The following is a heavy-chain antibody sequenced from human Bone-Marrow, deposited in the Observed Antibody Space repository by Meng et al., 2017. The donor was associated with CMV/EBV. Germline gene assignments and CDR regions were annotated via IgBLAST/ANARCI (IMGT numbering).Heavy chain of an antibody. CDR3: ASIRGYWGYFDY. J-gene: IGHJ4*02. CDR2: ISSSSSYI. Sequence: ETLSLTCAVYGGSFSGYYWSWVRQAPGKGLEWVSSISSSSSYIYYADSVKGRFTISRDKAKNSLYLQMNSLRAEDTAVYYCASIRGYWGYFDYWGQGTLVTVSS. V-gene: IGHV3-21*01. D-gene: IGHD7-27*01. CDR1: GGSFSGYY.